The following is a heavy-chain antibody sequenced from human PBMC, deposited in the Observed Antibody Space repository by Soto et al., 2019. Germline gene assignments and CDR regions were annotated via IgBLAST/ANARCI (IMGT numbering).Heavy chain of an antibody. V-gene: IGHV4-34*01. Sequence: SETLSLTCAVYGGSFSGYYRSWIRQPPGKGLEWIGEINHSGSTNYNPSLKSRVTISVDTSKNQFSLKLSSVTAADTAVYYCARGHYDFWSGYRTSFYYYGMDVWGQGTTVTVSS. CDR1: GGSFSGYY. D-gene: IGHD3-3*01. CDR2: INHSGST. CDR3: ARGHYDFWSGYRTSFYYYGMDV. J-gene: IGHJ6*02.